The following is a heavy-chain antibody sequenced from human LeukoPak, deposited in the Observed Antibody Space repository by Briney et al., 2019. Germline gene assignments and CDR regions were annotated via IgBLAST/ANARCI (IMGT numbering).Heavy chain of an antibody. Sequence: GGSLRLSCAPSGFTFSIYGVHGVRQAPGKGREWVGVIWYEGSNKYYAVSVKGRFTISRDNSKNTLYLQMNSLRAEDTAVYYCARDHLYYFDYWGQGTLVTVSS. V-gene: IGHV3-33*01. CDR1: GFTFSIYG. CDR2: IWYEGSNK. CDR3: ARDHLYYFDY. J-gene: IGHJ4*02.